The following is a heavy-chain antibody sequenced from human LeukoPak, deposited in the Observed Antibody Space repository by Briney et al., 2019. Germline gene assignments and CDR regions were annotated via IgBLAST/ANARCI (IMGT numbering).Heavy chain of an antibody. CDR3: ARAGGGWEFDY. V-gene: IGHV4-30-2*01. CDR1: GGSISSGGYY. J-gene: IGHJ4*02. Sequence: SQTLSLTCTVSGGSISSGGYYWSWIRQPPGKGLEWIGYIYHSGSTYYNPSLKSRVTISVDRSKNQFSLKLSSVTAADTAVYYCARAGGGWEFDYWGQGTLVTVSS. D-gene: IGHD6-19*01. CDR2: IYHSGST.